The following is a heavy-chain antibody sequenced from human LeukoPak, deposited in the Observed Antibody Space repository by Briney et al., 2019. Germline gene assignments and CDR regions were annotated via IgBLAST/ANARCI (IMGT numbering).Heavy chain of an antibody. CDR2: ISWDGGST. D-gene: IGHD4-17*01. V-gene: IGHV3-43*01. Sequence: GGSLRLSCAASGFTFDDYTMHWVRQAPGKGLEWVSLISWDGGSTYYADSVKGRFTISRDNSKNTLYLQMNSLRAEDTAVYYCADPYGDYGFLWGQGTLVTVSS. CDR1: GFTFDDYT. J-gene: IGHJ4*02. CDR3: ADPYGDYGFL.